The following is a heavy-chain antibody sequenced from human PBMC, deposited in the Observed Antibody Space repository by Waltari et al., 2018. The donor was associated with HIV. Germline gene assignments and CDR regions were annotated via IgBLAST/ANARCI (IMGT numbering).Heavy chain of an antibody. Sequence: QLQLQESGPGLVKPSETLSLTCTVSGGSISSSSYYWGWIRQPPGKGLEWIGSIYYSGSTYYNPSLKSRVTISVDTSKNQFSLKLSSVTAADTAVYYCARRRRERSIAVFDYWGQGTLVTISS. CDR3: ARRRRERSIAVFDY. CDR2: IYYSGST. D-gene: IGHD6-6*01. J-gene: IGHJ4*02. V-gene: IGHV4-39*01. CDR1: GGSISSSSYY.